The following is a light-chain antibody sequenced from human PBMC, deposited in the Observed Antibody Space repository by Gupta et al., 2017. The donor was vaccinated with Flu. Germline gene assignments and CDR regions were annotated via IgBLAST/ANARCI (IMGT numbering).Light chain of an antibody. CDR3: QQYQSWPLT. J-gene: IGKJ3*01. Sequence: EIVMTQSPATLPVSPGERVTLACRASQSVNDNLAWYQQKPGQVPRLLIYAASTRATGIPARFSGSESGTVFTLTVGSLQSEDFAVYYCQQYQSWPLTFGPGTKVDVK. CDR1: QSVNDN. CDR2: AAS. V-gene: IGKV3D-15*01.